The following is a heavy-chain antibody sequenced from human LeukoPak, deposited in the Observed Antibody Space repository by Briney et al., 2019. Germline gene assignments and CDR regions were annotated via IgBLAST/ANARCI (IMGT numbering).Heavy chain of an antibody. CDR3: ARDAQYYYDGSGSQI. J-gene: IGHJ4*02. D-gene: IGHD3-22*01. CDR2: VSAYNGNT. Sequence: ASVKVSCKASDYTFTSYGISWVRQAPGQGLEWMGWVSAYNGNTNYAQKLQGRVTMTTDTSTSTAYMELRSLRSDDTAVYFCARDAQYYYDGSGSQIWGQGTLVTVSS. V-gene: IGHV1-18*01. CDR1: DYTFTSYG.